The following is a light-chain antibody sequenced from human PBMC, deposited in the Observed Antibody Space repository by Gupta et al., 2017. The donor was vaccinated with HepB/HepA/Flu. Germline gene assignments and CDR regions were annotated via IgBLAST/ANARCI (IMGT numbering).Light chain of an antibody. CDR3: CSYAGSYTSRV. J-gene: IGLJ1*01. CDR2: DVS. Sequence: QSALTQPRSVSGSPGQSVTIPCTGPSSDVGGYNYVSWYQQHPGKAPKLMIYDVSKRPSGVPDRFSGSKSGNTASLTISGLQAEDEADYYCCSYAGSYTSRVFGTGTKVTVL. V-gene: IGLV2-11*01. CDR1: SSDVGGYNY.